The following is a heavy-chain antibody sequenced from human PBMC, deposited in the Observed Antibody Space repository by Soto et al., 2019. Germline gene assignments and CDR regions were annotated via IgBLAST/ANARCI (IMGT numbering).Heavy chain of an antibody. Sequence: QVHLVQSGTEVRKPGASVKISCKASGYSFNNFAMHWVRQAPGQRLEWMGWINPGNGNTKYSQNLQGGVTITRDTSASTGYMELRSLNSEDTAMYFCARGGFCSGGNCYWDSGFDIWGQGTKVTVSS. CDR1: GYSFNNFA. J-gene: IGHJ3*02. CDR3: ARGGFCSGGNCYWDSGFDI. D-gene: IGHD2-15*01. V-gene: IGHV1-3*01. CDR2: INPGNGNT.